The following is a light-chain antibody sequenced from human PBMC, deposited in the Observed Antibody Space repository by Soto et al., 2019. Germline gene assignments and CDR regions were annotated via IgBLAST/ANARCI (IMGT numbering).Light chain of an antibody. V-gene: IGKV4-1*01. J-gene: IGKJ1*01. CDR2: WAS. Sequence: DIVMTQSPDSLALSLGERATINCKSSQSVLYSSNNKNYLAWYQQKPGQPPKLLIYWASIRESGVPDRFSGSGSGTDFTLTISILQAEDVAVYYCQQYYSTLWTFGQGTKVEIK. CDR1: QSVLYSSNNKNY. CDR3: QQYYSTLWT.